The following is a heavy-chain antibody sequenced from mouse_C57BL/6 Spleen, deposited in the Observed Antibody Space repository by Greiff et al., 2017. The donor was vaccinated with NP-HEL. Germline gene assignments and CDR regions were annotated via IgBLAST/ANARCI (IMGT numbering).Heavy chain of an antibody. V-gene: IGHV1-4*01. CDR2: INPSSGYT. D-gene: IGHD3-1*01. Sequence: LQESGAELARPGASVKMSCKASGYTFTSYTMHWVKQRPGQGLEWIGYINPSSGYTKYNQKFKDKATLTADKSSSTAYMQLSSLTSEDSAVYYCAREGGYALYYFDYWGQGTTLTVSS. CDR3: AREGGYALYYFDY. CDR1: GYTFTSYT. J-gene: IGHJ2*01.